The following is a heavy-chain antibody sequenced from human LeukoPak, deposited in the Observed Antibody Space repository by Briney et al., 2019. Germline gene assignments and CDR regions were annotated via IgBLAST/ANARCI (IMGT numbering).Heavy chain of an antibody. CDR2: IRSKAYGGTT. CDR1: GFTFGDYA. J-gene: IGHJ4*02. Sequence: GGSLRLSCTASGFTFGDYAMSWVRQAPGKGLEWVGFIRSKAYGGTTEYAASVKGRFTISRDDSKSIAYLQMNSLKTEDTAVYYCGASIAVAIPHFDYRGQGTLVTVSS. V-gene: IGHV3-49*04. CDR3: GASIAVAIPHFDY. D-gene: IGHD6-19*01.